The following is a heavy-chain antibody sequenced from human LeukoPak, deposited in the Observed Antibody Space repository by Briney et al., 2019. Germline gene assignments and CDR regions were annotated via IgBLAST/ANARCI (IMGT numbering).Heavy chain of an antibody. V-gene: IGHV1-46*01. Sequence: ASVKVSCKASGYTYTTYYMHWVRQGPGQGLINPSGGSTSYAQKFQGRVTMTRDTSTSTIYMELSSLRSEDTAVYYCARDGRYCGSTSCRLNWFDPWGQGTLVTVSS. D-gene: IGHD2-2*01. CDR1: GYTYTTYY. CDR2: INPSGGST. CDR3: ARDGRYCGSTSCRLNWFDP. J-gene: IGHJ5*02.